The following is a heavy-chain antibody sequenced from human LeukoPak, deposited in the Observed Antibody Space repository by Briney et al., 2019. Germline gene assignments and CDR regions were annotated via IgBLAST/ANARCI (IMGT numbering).Heavy chain of an antibody. CDR1: GFTFSSYS. J-gene: IGHJ3*02. CDR3: ARERTGGGWYGAFDI. V-gene: IGHV3-21*01. CDR2: ISSSSSHI. Sequence: PGGSLRLSCAASGFTFSSYSMNWVRQAPGKGLEWVSSISSSSSHIYYADSVKGRFTISRDNAKNSLYLQMNSLRAEDTAVYYCARERTGGGWYGAFDIWGQGTMVTVSS. D-gene: IGHD6-19*01.